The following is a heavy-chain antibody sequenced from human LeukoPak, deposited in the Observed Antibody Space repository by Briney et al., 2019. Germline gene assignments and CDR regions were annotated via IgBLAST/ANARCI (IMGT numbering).Heavy chain of an antibody. CDR2: ISGDGGNT. Sequence: GGSLRLSCAASGFTFSSYAMHWVRQAPGKGLEWVSLISGDGGNTYYADSVKGRFTISRDNSRNSLNLQMNSLRTEDTALYYCAKDGYGNYDYWGQGTLVTVSS. CDR1: GFTFSSYA. J-gene: IGHJ4*02. CDR3: AKDGYGNYDY. V-gene: IGHV3-43*02. D-gene: IGHD4-11*01.